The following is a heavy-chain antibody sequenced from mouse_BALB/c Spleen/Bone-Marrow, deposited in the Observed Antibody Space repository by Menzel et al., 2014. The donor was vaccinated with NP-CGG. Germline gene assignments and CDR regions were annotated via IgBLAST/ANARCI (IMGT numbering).Heavy chain of an antibody. J-gene: IGHJ3*01. CDR3: SRNYDYDEGAWFTY. D-gene: IGHD2-4*01. CDR2: IFPGTDTS. CDR1: GYTFTNYW. V-gene: IGHV1S132*01. Sequence: QVQLQQSGAEVVKPGASVKLSCKTSGYTFTNYWIQWVKQRPGQGLGWIGEIFPGTDTSYYNEKFKDKATLTVDTSSSTAYIQPSNLTSEDSAVYFCSRNYDYDEGAWFTYWGQGTLVTVSA.